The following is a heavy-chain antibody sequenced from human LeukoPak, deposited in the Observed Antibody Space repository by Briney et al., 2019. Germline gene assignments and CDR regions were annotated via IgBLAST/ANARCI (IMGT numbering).Heavy chain of an antibody. D-gene: IGHD1-1*01. V-gene: IGHV3-21*01. CDR3: ARALTTLTYEGY. J-gene: IGHJ4*02. CDR1: GFTFSSYT. CDR2: ISGSNSYI. Sequence: GGSLRLSCAASGFTFSSYTMHWIRQAPGKGLEWVSSISGSNSYIFYADSVKGRFTVPRDNAKDSLYLQMNSLRAEDTAVYYCARALTTLTYEGYWGQGTLVTVSS.